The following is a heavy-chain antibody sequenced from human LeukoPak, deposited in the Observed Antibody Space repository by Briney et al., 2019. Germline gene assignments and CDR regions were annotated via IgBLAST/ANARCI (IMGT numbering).Heavy chain of an antibody. D-gene: IGHD3-10*01. J-gene: IGHJ6*02. Sequence: GRSLRLSCAASGFTFGSYAMHWVRQAPGKGLEWVAVISYDGSNKYYADSVKGRFTISRDNSKNTLYLQMNSLRAEDTAVYYCARDLYYYGSGSFGKYYYYGMDVWGQGTTVTVSS. V-gene: IGHV3-30-3*01. CDR3: ARDLYYYGSGSFGKYYYYGMDV. CDR1: GFTFGSYA. CDR2: ISYDGSNK.